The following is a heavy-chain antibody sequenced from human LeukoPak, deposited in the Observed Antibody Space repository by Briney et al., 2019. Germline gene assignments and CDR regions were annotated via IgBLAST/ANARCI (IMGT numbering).Heavy chain of an antibody. CDR3: AKVANMENSYYFDY. J-gene: IGHJ4*02. CDR1: GFTFSSYG. V-gene: IGHV3-33*06. D-gene: IGHD1-1*01. Sequence: PGGSLRLSCAASGFTFSSYGMHWVRQAPGKGLEWVAVIWYDGSNKYYADSVKGRFTISRDNSKNTLYLQMNSLRAEDTAVYYCAKVANMENSYYFDYWGQGTLVTVSS. CDR2: IWYDGSNK.